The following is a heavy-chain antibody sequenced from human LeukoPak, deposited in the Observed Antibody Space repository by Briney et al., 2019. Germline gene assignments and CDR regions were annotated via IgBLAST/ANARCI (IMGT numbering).Heavy chain of an antibody. D-gene: IGHD4-11*01. Sequence: AGSLRLSCAASGFTFSISAMSWVRQAPGKRLEWVASIRSSGGRTYYANSVKGRFTISRDNYKNTLYLQMNSLRAEDTAVYDCANDCAYSKHAFDYWGQGTLVTVSS. CDR2: IRSSGGRT. CDR3: ANDCAYSKHAFDY. J-gene: IGHJ4*02. V-gene: IGHV3-23*01. CDR1: GFTFSISA.